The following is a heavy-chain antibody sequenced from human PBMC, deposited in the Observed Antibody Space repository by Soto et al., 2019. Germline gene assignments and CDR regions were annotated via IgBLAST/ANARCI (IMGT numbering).Heavy chain of an antibody. CDR2: ISYDGSNK. V-gene: IGHV3-30*03. D-gene: IGHD1-26*01. CDR3: ARDVGSSGSSSAFDI. J-gene: IGHJ3*02. Sequence: VGSLRLSCAASGFTFSSYGMHWVRQAPGKGLEWVAVISYDGSNKYYADSVKGRFTISRDNSKNTLYLQMNSLRAEDTAVYYCARDVGSSGSSSAFDIWGQGTMVTVSS. CDR1: GFTFSSYG.